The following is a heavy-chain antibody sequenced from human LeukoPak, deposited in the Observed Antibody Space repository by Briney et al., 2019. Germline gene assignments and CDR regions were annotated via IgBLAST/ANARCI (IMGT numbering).Heavy chain of an antibody. D-gene: IGHD6-19*01. V-gene: IGHV4-31*03. CDR2: IYYGGST. Sequence: ASQTLSLTCTVSGGSISSGGYYWSWIRQHPGKGLEWIGYIYYGGSTYYNPSLKSRVTISVDTSKNQFSLKLSSVTAADTAVYYCARHRGIAVAGTFGRWGQGTLVTVSS. CDR3: ARHRGIAVAGTFGR. CDR1: GGSISSGGYY. J-gene: IGHJ4*02.